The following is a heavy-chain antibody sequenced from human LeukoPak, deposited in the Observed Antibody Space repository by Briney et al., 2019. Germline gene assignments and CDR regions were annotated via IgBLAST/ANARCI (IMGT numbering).Heavy chain of an antibody. V-gene: IGHV3-7*03. CDR1: GFTFSSHW. CDR3: ARDLAGGYNWNDIPASDI. D-gene: IGHD1-1*01. Sequence: GGSLRLSCAASGFTFSSHWMSWVRQAPGKGLEWVANIKQDGSARSCVDSVKGRFTISRDNAKNSLYLQMNSLRAEDAAVYYCARDLAGGYNWNDIPASDIWGQGTMVTVSS. CDR2: IKQDGSAR. J-gene: IGHJ3*02.